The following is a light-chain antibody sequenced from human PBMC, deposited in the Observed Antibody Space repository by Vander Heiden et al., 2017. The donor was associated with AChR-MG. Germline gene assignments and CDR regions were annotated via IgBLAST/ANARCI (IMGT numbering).Light chain of an antibody. CDR2: AAA. Sequence: DIQMTQSPSAMSASVGDRVTITCRASQAITNYLAWFQQKPWTVPKRLIYAAATLQSGVPSRFSGGGFGTEFTLTISSLQPEDFATYYCRQHDSYPYTFGQGTKLEIK. J-gene: IGKJ2*01. CDR3: RQHDSYPYT. CDR1: QAITNY. V-gene: IGKV1-17*03.